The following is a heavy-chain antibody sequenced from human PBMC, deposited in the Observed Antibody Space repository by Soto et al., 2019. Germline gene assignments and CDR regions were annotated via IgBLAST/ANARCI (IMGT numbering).Heavy chain of an antibody. J-gene: IGHJ6*02. V-gene: IGHV4-59*01. CDR3: ARGVGYYYHGMDV. CDR1: GGSISSYY. Sequence: QVQLQESGPGLVKPSETLSLTCTVSGGSISSYYWSWIRQPPGKGLEWIGYIYYSGSTNYNPSLKSRVTISVDTSKNQFSLKLSSVTAADTAVYYCARGVGYYYHGMDVWGQGTTVTVSS. D-gene: IGHD2-15*01. CDR2: IYYSGST.